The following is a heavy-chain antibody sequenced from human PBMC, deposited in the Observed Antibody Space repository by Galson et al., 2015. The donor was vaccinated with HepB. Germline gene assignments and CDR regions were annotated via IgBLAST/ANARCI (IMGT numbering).Heavy chain of an antibody. CDR2: ISAYNGNT. J-gene: IGHJ6*02. CDR1: GYTFTSYG. V-gene: IGHV1-18*04. CDR3: ARVEGLYDFWSGYRPDYYYGMDV. Sequence: SVKVSCKASGYTFTSYGICWVRQAPGQGLEWMGWISAYNGNTNYAQKLQGRVTMTTDTSTSTAYMELRSLRSDDTAVYYCARVEGLYDFWSGYRPDYYYGMDVWGQGTTVTVSS. D-gene: IGHD3-3*01.